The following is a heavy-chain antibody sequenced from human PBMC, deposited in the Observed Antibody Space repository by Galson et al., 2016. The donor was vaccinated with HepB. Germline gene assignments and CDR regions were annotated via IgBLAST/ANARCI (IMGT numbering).Heavy chain of an antibody. V-gene: IGHV3-30*18. D-gene: IGHD3-10*01. CDR1: GFSFSTYA. CDR2: KSYDGSYS. CDR3: AKVPSMVRGYGREPRDAYDL. J-gene: IGHJ3*01. Sequence: SLRLSCAASGFSFSTYAMHWVRQAPGKGLEWVALKSYDGSYSSYADSVKGRFTISRDNSKKTLYLQMNSLRAEDTAVYYCAKVPSMVRGYGREPRDAYDLWGQGTMVSVSS.